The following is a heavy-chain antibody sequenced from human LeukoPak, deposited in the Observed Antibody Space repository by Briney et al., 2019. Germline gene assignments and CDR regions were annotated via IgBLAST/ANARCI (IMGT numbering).Heavy chain of an antibody. CDR3: ARSLTMVRGYDY. CDR2: IFSGGSP. Sequence: GGSLRLSCAASGFTVSNNYMAWVRQAPGKGLEWVSVIFSGGSPYYADSVKGRFTISRDNSKNTLYLQMNNLRGDDTAVYYCARSLTMVRGYDYWGQGILVTVSS. CDR1: GFTVSNNY. J-gene: IGHJ4*02. V-gene: IGHV3-53*01. D-gene: IGHD3-10*01.